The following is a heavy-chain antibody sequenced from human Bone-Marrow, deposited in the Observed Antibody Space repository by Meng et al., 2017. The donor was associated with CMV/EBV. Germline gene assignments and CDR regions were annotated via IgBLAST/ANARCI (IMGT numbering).Heavy chain of an antibody. CDR1: GYTFTSYG. CDR2: ISAYNGNT. Sequence: ASVKVSCKASGYTFTSYGISWVRQAPGQGLEWMGWISAYNGNTNYAQKLQGRVTMTTDTSISTAYMELSRLRSDDTAVYYCGAGFLEWLLMYYWGQGTRVTVSS. D-gene: IGHD3-3*01. CDR3: GAGFLEWLLMYY. J-gene: IGHJ4*02. V-gene: IGHV1-18*01.